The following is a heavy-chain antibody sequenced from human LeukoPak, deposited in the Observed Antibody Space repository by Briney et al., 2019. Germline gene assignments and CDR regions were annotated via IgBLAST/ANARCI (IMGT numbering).Heavy chain of an antibody. D-gene: IGHD6-19*01. CDR1: GFTFKSYG. Sequence: GGSLRLSCVASGFTFKSYGMHWVRQAPGKGLGWVAVISYDGSNKYYADSVKGRFSISRDNAKNSLYLQMNSLRAEDTAVYYCAKVVAGRYQDYWGQGTLVSVSS. J-gene: IGHJ4*02. CDR2: ISYDGSNK. V-gene: IGHV3-30*12. CDR3: AKVVAGRYQDY.